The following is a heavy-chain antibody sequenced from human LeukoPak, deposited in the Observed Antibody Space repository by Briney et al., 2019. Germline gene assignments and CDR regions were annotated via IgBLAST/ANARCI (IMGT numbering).Heavy chain of an antibody. J-gene: IGHJ4*02. D-gene: IGHD6-13*01. CDR3: AREGRGQQLTPIDY. V-gene: IGHV4-39*07. Sequence: SETLSLTCTVSGASISSSRYYWGWLRQPPGKGLEWIVSISYSGTTYYNPSLKSRVTISVDTSRNQFSLKVNSLTTADTAVYYWAREGRGQQLTPIDYWGPGALVTVSS. CDR1: GASISSSRYY. CDR2: ISYSGTT.